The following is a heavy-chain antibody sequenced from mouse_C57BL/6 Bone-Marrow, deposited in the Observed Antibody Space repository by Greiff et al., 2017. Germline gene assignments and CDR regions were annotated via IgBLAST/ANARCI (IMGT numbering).Heavy chain of an antibody. J-gene: IGHJ4*01. CDR1: GYSFTGYF. CDR3: ARGGYAMDY. CDR2: INPYNGDT. V-gene: IGHV1-20*01. Sequence: EVKLQESGPELVKPGDSVKISCKASGYSFTGYFMNWVMQSHGKSLEWIGRINPYNGDTFYNQKFKGKATLTVDKSSSTAHMELRSLTSEDSAVYYCARGGYAMDYWGQGTSVTVSS.